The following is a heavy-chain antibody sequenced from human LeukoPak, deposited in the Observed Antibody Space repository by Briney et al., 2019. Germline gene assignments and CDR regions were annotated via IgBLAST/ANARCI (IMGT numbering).Heavy chain of an antibody. CDR2: IYHSGRS. Sequence: PSETLSLTCTVSGDSISNGVKYWSWIRQHPGRGLEWIGYIYHSGRSYYNPSLKSRITMSVDTSKNQFSLDLSSVTAADTAVYYCARDQVECTGGTCQSRVGFDFWGQGTLVTVSS. CDR1: GDSISNGVKY. V-gene: IGHV4-31*03. D-gene: IGHD2-8*02. CDR3: ARDQVECTGGTCQSRVGFDF. J-gene: IGHJ4*02.